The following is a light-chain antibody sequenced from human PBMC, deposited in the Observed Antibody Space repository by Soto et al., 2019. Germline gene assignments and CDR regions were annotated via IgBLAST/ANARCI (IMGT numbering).Light chain of an antibody. CDR3: SSYAASNIYV. CDR1: SSNIGADYA. V-gene: IGLV1-40*01. CDR2: DDT. J-gene: IGLJ1*01. Sequence: QSVLTQPPSVSGAPGQRVIISCTGSSSNIGADYAVHWYQHLPGTAPKLLITDDTSRPSGVPDRFSGSKSGASASLTVSGLQAEDEADYYCSSYAASNIYVFGTGTKVTVL.